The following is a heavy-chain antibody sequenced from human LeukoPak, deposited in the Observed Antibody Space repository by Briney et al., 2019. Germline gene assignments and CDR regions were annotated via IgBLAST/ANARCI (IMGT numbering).Heavy chain of an antibody. J-gene: IGHJ6*02. D-gene: IGHD3-10*01. CDR1: GSTFSSYG. V-gene: IGHV3-30*03. Sequence: GGSLRLSCVASGSTFSSYGMHWVRQAPGKGLEWVAVISHDGSNKYYADSVKGRFTISRDNSKNTLYLQMNSLRAEDTAVYYCARDRRLLWFGEPYAMDVWGQGTTVTVSS. CDR2: ISHDGSNK. CDR3: ARDRRLLWFGEPYAMDV.